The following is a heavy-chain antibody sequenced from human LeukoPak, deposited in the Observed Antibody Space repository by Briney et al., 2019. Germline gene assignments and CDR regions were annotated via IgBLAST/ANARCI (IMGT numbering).Heavy chain of an antibody. V-gene: IGHV4-61*02. D-gene: IGHD2-15*01. J-gene: IGHJ4*02. CDR1: GGSITSGSYY. Sequence: SETLSLTCTVSGGSITSGSYYWSWIRQPAGKGLEWIGRIFASGGTAYNPSLNGRVAISVDTSKNQFSLYMRSVTAADTAVYYCVRARDSSRCYQTGGFDSWGQGTLVTVSS. CDR3: VRARDSSRCYQTGGFDS. CDR2: IFASGGT.